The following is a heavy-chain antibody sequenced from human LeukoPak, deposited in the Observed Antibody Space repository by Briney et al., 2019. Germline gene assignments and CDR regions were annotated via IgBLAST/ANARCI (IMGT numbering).Heavy chain of an antibody. D-gene: IGHD5-24*01. CDR2: INPNSGGT. J-gene: IGHJ4*02. CDR1: GYTFTGYY. CDR3: ARVQGDGYTDGRGIDY. Sequence: ALVKVSCKPSGYTFTGYYMHWVRQAPGQGVEGVGWINPNSGGTNYAQKFQGRVTLTRDTSISTAYMELSMLRSDDTAVYYCARVQGDGYTDGRGIDYWGQGTLVTVSS. V-gene: IGHV1-2*02.